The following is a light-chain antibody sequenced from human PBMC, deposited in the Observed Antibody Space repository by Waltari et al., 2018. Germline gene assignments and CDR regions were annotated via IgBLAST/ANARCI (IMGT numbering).Light chain of an antibody. Sequence: QSALTQPASVSGSPGQSITISCTGTISNIGSYNLVSWYQQHPGKAPKLMIYEVTKRPSGVSNRFSGSKSGKTASLTMSGLQAEDEADYYCCSYAGSSTPVVFGGGTKLTVL. J-gene: IGLJ2*01. CDR1: ISNIGSYNL. V-gene: IGLV2-23*02. CDR2: EVT. CDR3: CSYAGSSTPVV.